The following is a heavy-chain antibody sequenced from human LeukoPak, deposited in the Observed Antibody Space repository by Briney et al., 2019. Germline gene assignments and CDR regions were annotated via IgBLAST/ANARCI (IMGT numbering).Heavy chain of an antibody. CDR2: INIDTGGT. D-gene: IGHD5-24*01. Sequence: ASVTVSCKASGYTFIGQYMHWVRQAPGQGLEWMGCINIDTGGTNYAQRFQGRVTVTRDTSISTVYMELRGMRPDDTAVYFCARDPIRGDGYNLDYWGQGTLVTVSS. J-gene: IGHJ4*02. V-gene: IGHV1-2*02. CDR1: GYTFIGQY. CDR3: ARDPIRGDGYNLDY.